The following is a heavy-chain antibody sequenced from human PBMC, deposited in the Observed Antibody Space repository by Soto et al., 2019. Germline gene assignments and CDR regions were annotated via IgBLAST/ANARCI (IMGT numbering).Heavy chain of an antibody. CDR2: IYYSGST. V-gene: IGHV4-31*03. D-gene: IGHD2-15*01. Sequence: PSETLSLTCTVSGGSISSGGYYWSWIRQHPGNGLEWIGYIYYSGSTYYNPSLKSRVTISVHTSKNQFSLKLSSVTAADTAVYYCARDVGYCSGGSRYPVGWFDPWGQGTLVTVST. J-gene: IGHJ5*02. CDR3: ARDVGYCSGGSRYPVGWFDP. CDR1: GGSISSGGYY.